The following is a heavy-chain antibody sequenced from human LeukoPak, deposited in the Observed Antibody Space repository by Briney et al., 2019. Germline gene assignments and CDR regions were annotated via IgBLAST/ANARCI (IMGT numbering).Heavy chain of an antibody. J-gene: IGHJ4*02. CDR1: GSPLTALS. Sequence: ASVKVSCKVSGSPLTALSIHWVRQPSGKGLEWMGAFDPEDGETIYAQRFQGRVIMTADASIDTTYLELSGLTSDDTAVYFCVTDPYTTTDGDNFEPQGAFWGQGTLVTVSS. CDR2: FDPEDGET. CDR3: VTDPYTTTDGDNFEPQGAF. D-gene: IGHD5-24*01. V-gene: IGHV1-24*01.